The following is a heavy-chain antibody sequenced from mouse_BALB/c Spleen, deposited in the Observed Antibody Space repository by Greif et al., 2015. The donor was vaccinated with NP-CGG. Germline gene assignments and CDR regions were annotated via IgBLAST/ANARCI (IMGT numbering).Heavy chain of an antibody. Sequence: EVQGVESGPGLVKPSQSLSLTCTVTGYSITSDYAWNWIRQFPGNKLEWMGYINYSGSTSYNPSLKSRISITRDTSKNQFFLQLNSVTTEDTATYYCARYGNYAMDYWGQGTSVTVSS. CDR1: GYSITSDYA. CDR2: INYSGST. CDR3: ARYGNYAMDY. D-gene: IGHD2-1*01. V-gene: IGHV3-2*02. J-gene: IGHJ4*01.